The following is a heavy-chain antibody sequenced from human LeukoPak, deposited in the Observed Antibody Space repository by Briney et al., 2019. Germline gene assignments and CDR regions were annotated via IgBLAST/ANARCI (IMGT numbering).Heavy chain of an antibody. D-gene: IGHD3-10*01. CDR3: ARQYMVRGVITWFDP. CDR2: IYYSGST. Sequence: PSETLSLTCTVSGGSISSYYWSWVRQPPGKGLEWIGYIYYSGSTNYNPSLKSRVTISVDTSKNQFSLKLSSVTAADTAVYYCARQYMVRGVITWFDPWGQGTLDTVSS. V-gene: IGHV4-59*01. CDR1: GGSISSYY. J-gene: IGHJ5*02.